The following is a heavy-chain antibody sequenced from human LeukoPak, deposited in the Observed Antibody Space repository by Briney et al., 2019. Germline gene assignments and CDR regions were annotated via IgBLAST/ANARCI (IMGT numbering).Heavy chain of an antibody. D-gene: IGHD5-12*01. V-gene: IGHV3-21*01. CDR3: ARGYVDIVVTEHNWFDP. Sequence: GGSLRLSCAASGFTFSHYTMNWVRQAPGKGLEWVSFISSSSSYIYYADSVKGRFTISRDNAKNSLYLQMNSLRAEDTAVYYCARGYVDIVVTEHNWFDPWGQGTLVTVSS. J-gene: IGHJ5*02. CDR1: GFTFSHYT. CDR2: ISSSSSYI.